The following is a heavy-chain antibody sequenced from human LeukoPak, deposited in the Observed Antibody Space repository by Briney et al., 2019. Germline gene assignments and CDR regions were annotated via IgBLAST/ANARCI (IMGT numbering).Heavy chain of an antibody. J-gene: IGHJ4*02. CDR3: ARRPGGLQFNYFDY. Sequence: PSETLSLTCTVSGGSISSSSYYWGWIRQPPGKGLEWIGTIYYSGSTYYNPSLKSRVTISVDTSKNQFSLKLSSVTAADTAVYYCARRPGGLQFNYFDYWGQGTLVTVSS. D-gene: IGHD5-24*01. CDR1: GGSISSSSYY. CDR2: IYYSGST. V-gene: IGHV4-39*01.